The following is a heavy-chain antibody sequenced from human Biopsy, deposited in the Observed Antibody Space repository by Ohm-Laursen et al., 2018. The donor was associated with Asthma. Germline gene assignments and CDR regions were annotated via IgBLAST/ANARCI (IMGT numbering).Heavy chain of an antibody. V-gene: IGHV1-69*13. CDR1: GGTFNTYV. J-gene: IGHJ4*02. Sequence: SVTVSCKSLGGTFNTYVIGWVRQPPGQGLEWMGGINSVFGTTNYPQKFQDRVTITPDDSTSTVYMELSSLRSEDTAVYYCDRKAGSCISRTCYSLDFWGQGTLVTVSS. CDR2: INSVFGTT. CDR3: DRKAGSCISRTCYSLDF. D-gene: IGHD2-2*01.